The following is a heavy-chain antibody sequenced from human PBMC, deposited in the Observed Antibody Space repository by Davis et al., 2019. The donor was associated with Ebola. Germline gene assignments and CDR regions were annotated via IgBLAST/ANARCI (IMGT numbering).Heavy chain of an antibody. CDR2: ISGSGGST. D-gene: IGHD2-15*01. V-gene: IGHV3-23*01. CDR3: AKIPDIVVVVAATLGGYFDY. CDR1: GFTFSSYW. Sequence: GETLKISCAASGFTFSSYWMSWVRQAPGKGLEWVSAISGSGGSTYYADSVKGRFTISRDNSKNTLYLQMNSLRAEDTAVYYCAKIPDIVVVVAATLGGYFDYWGQGTLVTVSS. J-gene: IGHJ4*02.